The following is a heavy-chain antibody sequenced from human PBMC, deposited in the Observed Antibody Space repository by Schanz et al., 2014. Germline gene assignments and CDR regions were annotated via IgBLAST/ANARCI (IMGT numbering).Heavy chain of an antibody. Sequence: QVQLQESGPGLVKPSQTLSLTCIVSGGSISSGTYYWSWLRQPAGKGLEWIGRIYTSGSTNYNPSINSRATKSRTTSKNQFSLKLSSVTAADTAVYYCAREPLSGYNWFDPWGQGSLVTVSS. CDR2: IYTSGST. V-gene: IGHV4-61*02. J-gene: IGHJ5*02. CDR1: GGSISSGTYY. CDR3: AREPLSGYNWFDP. D-gene: IGHD6-25*01.